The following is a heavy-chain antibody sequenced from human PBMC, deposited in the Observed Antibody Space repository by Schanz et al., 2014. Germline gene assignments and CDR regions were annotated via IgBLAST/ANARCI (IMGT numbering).Heavy chain of an antibody. CDR1: GNNLSKLS. CDR3: ATGDMIFGVADHYVMDV. Sequence: QVHLVQSGAEVKKPGASVRVSCKVSGNNLSKLSMHWVRQAPGKGLEWMGGFDVEEAETLPAQRFQGRVSMTEDTSTDTAYMELSSLRSEDTAVYYCATGDMIFGVADHYVMDVWGQGTTVTVSS. V-gene: IGHV1-24*01. J-gene: IGHJ6*02. D-gene: IGHD3-3*01. CDR2: FDVEEAET.